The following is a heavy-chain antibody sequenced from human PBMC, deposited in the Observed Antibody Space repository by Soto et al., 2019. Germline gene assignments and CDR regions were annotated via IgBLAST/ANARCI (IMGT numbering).Heavy chain of an antibody. Sequence: EVQLVESGGGLVKPGGSLRLSCAASGFTFSNAWMSWVRQAPGKGLEWVGRIKSKTDGGKVDYAAPVKGRFTISRDDSENTLYLQMNSLKTEGTAVDYCTTKGDVVSSTLSVRHWGQGTLGNVFS. CDR2: IKSKTDGGKV. D-gene: IGHD2-21*02. V-gene: IGHV3-15*01. J-gene: IGHJ1*01. CDR1: GFTFSNAW. CDR3: TTKGDVVSSTLSVRH.